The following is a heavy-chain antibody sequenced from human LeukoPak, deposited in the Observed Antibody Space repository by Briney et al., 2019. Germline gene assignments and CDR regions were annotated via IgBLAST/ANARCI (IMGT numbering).Heavy chain of an antibody. CDR2: IYSGGST. V-gene: IGHV3-66*04. CDR1: GFTVSSNY. Sequence: GGSLRLSCAASGFTVSSNYMSWVRQAPGKGLEWVSVIYSGGSTYYADSVKGRFTISRGNAENSLYLQMDSLRDEDTAIYYCARLISGYDSYWGQGTLVTVSS. D-gene: IGHD5-12*01. CDR3: ARLISGYDSY. J-gene: IGHJ4*02.